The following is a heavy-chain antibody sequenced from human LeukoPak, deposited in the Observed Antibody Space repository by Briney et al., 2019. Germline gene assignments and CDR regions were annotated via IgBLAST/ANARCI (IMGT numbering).Heavy chain of an antibody. J-gene: IGHJ5*02. Sequence: GGSLRLSCAASGFTFSSYAMSWVRQAPGKDLEWLSAISAGGVSTYYADSVKGRFTISRDNSKNTLYLQMNSLRAEDTAVYYCAKGAGTDRTWGQGTLVTVSS. CDR2: ISAGGVST. V-gene: IGHV3-23*01. CDR1: GFTFSSYA. CDR3: AKGAGTDRT.